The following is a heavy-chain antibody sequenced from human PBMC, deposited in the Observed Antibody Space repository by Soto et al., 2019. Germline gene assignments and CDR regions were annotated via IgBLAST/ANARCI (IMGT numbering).Heavy chain of an antibody. D-gene: IGHD2-15*01. CDR2: ISSSSYI. V-gene: IGHV3-21*01. CDR1: GFTFSSYS. CDR3: ARDRRPYCSGGSCSIDAFDI. J-gene: IGHJ3*02. Sequence: GGSLRLSCAASGFTFSSYSMNWVRQAPGKGLEWVSSISSSSYIYYADSVKGRFTISRDNAKNSLYLQMNSLRAEDTAVYYCARDRRPYCSGGSCSIDAFDIWGQGTMVTVSS.